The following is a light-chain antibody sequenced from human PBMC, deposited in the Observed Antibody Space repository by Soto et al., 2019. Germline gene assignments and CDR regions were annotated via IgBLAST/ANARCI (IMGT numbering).Light chain of an antibody. Sequence: QSALTQPPSASGSRGHSVTISCTGTGSDVGGYNYVSWYQQHPGKAPKLMISEVSKRPSGVPDRFSGSKSGNTASLTVSGLQAEDEADYYCSSFAGNNNLVFGGGTKLTVL. V-gene: IGLV2-8*01. J-gene: IGLJ2*01. CDR3: SSFAGNNNLV. CDR1: GSDVGGYNY. CDR2: EVS.